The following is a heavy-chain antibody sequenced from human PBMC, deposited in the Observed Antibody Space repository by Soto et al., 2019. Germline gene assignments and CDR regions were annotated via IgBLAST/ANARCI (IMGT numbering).Heavy chain of an antibody. V-gene: IGHV4-31*03. Sequence: QVQLQESGPGLVKPSQTLSLTCTVSGDSISNGGYYWSWIRQHPGKGLEWIGYVYYGGSTYYNPSLKGRVTISEDASKNQFSLRLSSVTAADTAVYYCASDVADSSASGWFDPWGQGILVTVSS. CDR2: VYYGGST. CDR3: ASDVADSSASGWFDP. CDR1: GDSISNGGYY. J-gene: IGHJ5*02. D-gene: IGHD6-19*01.